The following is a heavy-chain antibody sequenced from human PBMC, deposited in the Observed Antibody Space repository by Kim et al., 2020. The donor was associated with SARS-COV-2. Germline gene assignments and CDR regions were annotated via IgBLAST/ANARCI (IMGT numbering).Heavy chain of an antibody. V-gene: IGHV3-23*01. J-gene: IGHJ4*02. CDR2: ISGSGGST. D-gene: IGHD3-10*01. Sequence: GGSLRLSCAASGFTFSSYAMSWVRQAPGKGLEWVSAISGSGGSTYYADSVKGRFTISRDNSKNTLYLQMNSLRAEDTAVYYCAKDPLDYYGSGSTPLPYWGQGTLVTVSS. CDR1: GFTFSSYA. CDR3: AKDPLDYYGSGSTPLPY.